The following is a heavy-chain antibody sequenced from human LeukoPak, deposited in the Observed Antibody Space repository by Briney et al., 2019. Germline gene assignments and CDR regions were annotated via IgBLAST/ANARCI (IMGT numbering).Heavy chain of an antibody. CDR2: IIPMIGTP. J-gene: IGHJ6*03. D-gene: IGHD2-2*01. Sequence: GASVKVSCKASGGTFSSSGIRWVREAPGQGLEWMVGIIPMIGTPNYAQKFQGRVTITADESTSTAYMELSSLRSEDTAVYYCASHCSSTSCYADYYYMDVWGKGTTVTVSS. V-gene: IGHV1-69*13. CDR3: ASHCSSTSCYADYYYMDV. CDR1: GGTFSSSG.